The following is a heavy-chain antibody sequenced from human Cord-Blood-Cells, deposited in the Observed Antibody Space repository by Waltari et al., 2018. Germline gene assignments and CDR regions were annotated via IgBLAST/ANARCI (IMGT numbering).Heavy chain of an antibody. Sequence: QVQLVQSGAEVKKPGASVKVSCKASGYTFTGYYMHWVRQAPGQGLEWMGGINPNSGGTNDAQKLQGRGTMTRDTASSTAYMELSRLRSDDTAVYYCARDRYYYGSGRRDAFDIWGQGTMVTVSS. J-gene: IGHJ3*02. D-gene: IGHD3-10*01. CDR3: ARDRYYYGSGRRDAFDI. CDR2: INPNSGGT. CDR1: GYTFTGYY. V-gene: IGHV1-2*02.